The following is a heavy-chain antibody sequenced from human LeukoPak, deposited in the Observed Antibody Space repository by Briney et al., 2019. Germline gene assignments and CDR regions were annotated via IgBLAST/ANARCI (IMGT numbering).Heavy chain of an antibody. CDR1: GFTFSNYG. CDR3: ARVYSSSWLRFDY. D-gene: IGHD6-13*01. CDR2: ISGSGDRT. J-gene: IGHJ4*02. Sequence: GGSLRLSCAASGFTFSNYGMSWVRQAPGKGLEWVSSISGSGDRTYYADSVKGRFTISRDNAKNSLYLQMNSLRAEDTAVYYCARVYSSSWLRFDYWGQGTLVTVSS. V-gene: IGHV3-23*01.